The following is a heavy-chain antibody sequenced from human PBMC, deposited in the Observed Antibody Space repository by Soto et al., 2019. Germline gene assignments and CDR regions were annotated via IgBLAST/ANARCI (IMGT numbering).Heavy chain of an antibody. CDR3: ARRTIVTGPYYEY. J-gene: IGHJ4*02. CDR1: GFSLSTHA. V-gene: IGHV3-23*01. Sequence: PGGSPRLSCAASGFSLSTHAMSWVRQAPGKGLEWVSAISGNGVYTYYPDSVKGRFIISRDNSENTLYLQMNSLGVGDTAEYYCARRTIVTGPYYEYWGQGILVTVSS. D-gene: IGHD2-21*02. CDR2: ISGNGVYT.